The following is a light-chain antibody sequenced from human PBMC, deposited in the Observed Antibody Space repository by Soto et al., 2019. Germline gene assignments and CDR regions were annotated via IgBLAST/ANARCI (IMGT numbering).Light chain of an antibody. CDR1: QSISTW. J-gene: IGKJ1*01. CDR3: QQYNRYWT. CDR2: KAS. Sequence: DIQMTQSPSTLSASVGDRVTITCRASQSISTWLAWYQHKPRKAPKLLIYKASTLKNGVPSRFSDRGSGTEFALTITSLLPDDFSAYYCQQYNRYWTVGQRTKVESK. V-gene: IGKV1-5*03.